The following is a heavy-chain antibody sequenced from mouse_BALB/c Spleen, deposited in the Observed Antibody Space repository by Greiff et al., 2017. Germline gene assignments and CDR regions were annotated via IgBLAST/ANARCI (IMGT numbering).Heavy chain of an antibody. D-gene: IGHD1-1*01. Sequence: EVKVVESGGGLVQPGGSRKLSCAASGFTFSSFGMHWVRQAPEKGLEWVAYISSGSSTIYYADTVKGRFTISRDNPKNTLFLQMTSLRSEDTAMYYCARKGVTTVVGYYAMDYWGQGTSVTVSS. J-gene: IGHJ4*01. V-gene: IGHV5-17*02. CDR1: GFTFSSFG. CDR3: ARKGVTTVVGYYAMDY. CDR2: ISSGSSTI.